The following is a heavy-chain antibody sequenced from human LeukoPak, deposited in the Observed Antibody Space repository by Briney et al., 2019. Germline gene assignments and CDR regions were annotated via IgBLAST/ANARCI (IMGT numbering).Heavy chain of an antibody. CDR2: TYYRSKLYN. V-gene: IGHV6-1*01. D-gene: IGHD3-10*01. CDR3: ARYGSGGLPSPYSYYYGMGV. CDR1: GDSVSSNSAA. J-gene: IGHJ6*04. Sequence: SQTLSLTCAISGDSVSSNSAAWNWIRQSPSRGLEWLGRTYYRSKLYNDYAVSVKSLITINLDTSKNQFSLQLNSVTPEDTAVYYCARYGSGGLPSPYSYYYGMGVWGKGTTVTVSS.